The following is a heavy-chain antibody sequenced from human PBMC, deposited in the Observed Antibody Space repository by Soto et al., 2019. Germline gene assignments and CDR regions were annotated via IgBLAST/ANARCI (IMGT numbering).Heavy chain of an antibody. CDR2: ISGSGGST. J-gene: IGHJ3*02. CDR3: AKVSDGSDAFDI. V-gene: IGHV3-23*01. Sequence: EVQLLESGGGLVQPGGSLRLSCAASGFTFSSYAMSWVRQAPGKGLEWVSAISGSGGSTYYADSVKGRFTISRDNSKDTLYLQMNSLRAEDTAVYYCAKVSDGSDAFDIWGQGTMVTVSS. CDR1: GFTFSSYA.